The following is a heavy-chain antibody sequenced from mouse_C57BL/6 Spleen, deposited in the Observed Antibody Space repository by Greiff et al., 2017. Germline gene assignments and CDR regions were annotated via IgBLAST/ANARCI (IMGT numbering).Heavy chain of an antibody. CDR1: GFTFSSYG. Sequence: EVQLVESGGDLVKPGGSLKLSCAASGFTFSSYGMSWVRQTPDKRLEWVATISSGGSYTYYPDSVKGRFTISRDNAKNTLYLQMSSLKSEDTARYYCARHDGYWYCDVWGTGTTVTVSS. D-gene: IGHD2-3*01. V-gene: IGHV5-6*01. CDR2: ISSGGSYT. J-gene: IGHJ1*03. CDR3: ARHDGYWYCDV.